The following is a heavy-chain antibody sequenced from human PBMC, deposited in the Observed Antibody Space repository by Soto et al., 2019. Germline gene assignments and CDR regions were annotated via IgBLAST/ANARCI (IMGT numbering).Heavy chain of an antibody. V-gene: IGHV4-30-2*01. CDR1: GGSISSGGYS. CDR2: IYHSGST. J-gene: IGHJ4*02. D-gene: IGHD5-12*01. CDR3: AAGGGLPRYY. Sequence: PSETLSLTYAVSGGSISSGGYSWSWIRQPPGKGLEWIGYIYHSGSTYYNPSLKSRVTISVDRSKNQFSLKLSSVTAADTAVYYCAAGGGLPRYYWGQGTLVTSPQ.